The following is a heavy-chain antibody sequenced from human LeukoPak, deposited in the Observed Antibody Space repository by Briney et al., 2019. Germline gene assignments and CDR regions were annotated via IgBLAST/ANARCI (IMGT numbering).Heavy chain of an antibody. CDR1: GGSISSSSYY. J-gene: IGHJ3*02. Sequence: SETLSLTCTVSGGSISSSSYYWGWIRQPPGTGLEWIGSIYYSGSTYYNPSLKSRVTISVDTSKNQFSLKLSSVTAADTAVYYCARSYDYVWGSYRPDDAFDIWGQGTMVTVSS. D-gene: IGHD3-16*02. CDR3: ARSYDYVWGSYRPDDAFDI. V-gene: IGHV4-39*01. CDR2: IYYSGST.